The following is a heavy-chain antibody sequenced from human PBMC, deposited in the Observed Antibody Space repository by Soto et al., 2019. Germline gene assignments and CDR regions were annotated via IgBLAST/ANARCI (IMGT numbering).Heavy chain of an antibody. CDR1: GFTCSSYW. D-gene: IGHD6-19*01. CDR3: ARERVALAGYTYYYYGMDV. CDR2: IKQDGSEK. J-gene: IGHJ6*02. V-gene: IGHV3-7*01. Sequence: GGSLRLSCSASGFTCSSYWMIWVRQARGKGLEWVANIKQDGSEKYYVDSVKGRFTISRDNAKNSLYLQMNSMRAEDTAVYYCARERVALAGYTYYYYGMDVCGQGTTVTVSS.